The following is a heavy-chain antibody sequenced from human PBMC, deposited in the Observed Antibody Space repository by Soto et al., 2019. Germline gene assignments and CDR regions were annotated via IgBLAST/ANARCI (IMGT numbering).Heavy chain of an antibody. Sequence: GGSLRLSCAASGLSFSNYAMHWVRQAPGKGLEWVTMISHNVSIQFYADSVKGRFTISRDNSKDTLYLQMNSLTPADTAVYYSVGGSLLHWGQGTPVTVSS. J-gene: IGHJ4*02. CDR1: GLSFSNYA. CDR2: ISHNVSIQ. CDR3: VGGSLLH. V-gene: IGHV3-30*04.